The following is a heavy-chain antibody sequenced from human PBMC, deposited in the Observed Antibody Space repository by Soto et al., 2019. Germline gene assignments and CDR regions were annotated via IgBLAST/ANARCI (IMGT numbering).Heavy chain of an antibody. D-gene: IGHD3-9*01. CDR1: GFTFSSYW. V-gene: IGHV3-74*01. J-gene: IGHJ6*02. CDR3: ARGIRYFDWLLNYYYGMDV. CDR2: INSDGSST. Sequence: GGSLRLSCAASGFTFSSYWMHWVRQAPGKGLVWVSRINSDGSSTSYADSVKGRFTISRDNAKNTLYLQMNSLRAEDTAVYYCARGIRYFDWLLNYYYGMDVWGQGTTVTVSS.